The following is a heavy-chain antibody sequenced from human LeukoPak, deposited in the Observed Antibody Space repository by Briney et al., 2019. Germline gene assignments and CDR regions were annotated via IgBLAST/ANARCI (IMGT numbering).Heavy chain of an antibody. CDR2: IAYTGT. CDR1: AGSISTNNYY. Sequence: SQTLSPTWTVSAGSISTNNYYCGWIRQPPWRGLEWFGRIAYTGTYYNPSLKSRVTISVDTSKKHFSLNLRSVTAADTAVYYCARRTSYPIGAIDYWGQGTLVTVSS. V-gene: IGHV4-39*01. D-gene: IGHD3-3*01. J-gene: IGHJ4*02. CDR3: ARRTSYPIGAIDY.